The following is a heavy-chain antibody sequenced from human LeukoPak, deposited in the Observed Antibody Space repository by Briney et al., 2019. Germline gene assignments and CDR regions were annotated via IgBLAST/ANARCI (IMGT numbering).Heavy chain of an antibody. CDR3: AKVVYSGYGNNWFDP. Sequence: GGSLRLSCAASGFTFSSYAMSWVRQAPGKGLEWVSAISGSGGSTYYADSVKGRFTISRDNSKNTLYLQMNSLRAEDTAVYYCAKVVYSGYGNNWFDPWGQGTLVTVSS. V-gene: IGHV3-23*01. CDR1: GFTFSSYA. CDR2: ISGSGGST. D-gene: IGHD5-12*01. J-gene: IGHJ5*02.